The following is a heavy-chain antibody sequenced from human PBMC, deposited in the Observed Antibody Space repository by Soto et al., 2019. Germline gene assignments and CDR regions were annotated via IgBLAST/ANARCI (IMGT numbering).Heavy chain of an antibody. CDR2: IWYDGSNK. Sequence: QVQLVESGGGVVQPGRSLRLSCAASGFTFRSYGMHWVRQAPGKGLEWVAIIWYDGSNKYSADSVKGRFTISRDNSKNTLYLQMNSLRAEDTAVYYCARDLHDTSGYYSYYFDYWGQGTLVTVSS. V-gene: IGHV3-33*01. D-gene: IGHD3-22*01. CDR1: GFTFRSYG. CDR3: ARDLHDTSGYYSYYFDY. J-gene: IGHJ4*02.